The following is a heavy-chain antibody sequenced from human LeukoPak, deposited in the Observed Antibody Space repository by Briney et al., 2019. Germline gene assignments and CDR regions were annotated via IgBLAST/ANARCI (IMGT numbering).Heavy chain of an antibody. D-gene: IGHD1-26*01. CDR3: ARDMGIVGAKEDFDY. CDR1: GYTFTSYY. V-gene: IGHV1-46*01. CDR2: INPSGGST. J-gene: IGHJ4*02. Sequence: ASVTVSCKASGYTFTSYYMHWVRQAPGQGLEWMGIINPSGGSTSYAQKFQGRVTMTRDMSTSTVYMGLSSLRSEDTAVYYCARDMGIVGAKEDFDYWGQGTLVTVSS.